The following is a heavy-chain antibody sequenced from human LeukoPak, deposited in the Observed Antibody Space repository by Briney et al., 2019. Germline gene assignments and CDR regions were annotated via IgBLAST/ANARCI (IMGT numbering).Heavy chain of an antibody. J-gene: IGHJ4*02. CDR3: AAYYDSIGY. CDR2: INHSGST. D-gene: IGHD3-22*01. V-gene: IGHV4-34*01. CDR1: GGSFSGYY. Sequence: SETLSLTCAVYGGSFSGYYWSWIRQPPGKGLEWIGEINHSGSTNYNPSLKSRVTISVDTSKNQFSLKLSSVTAADTAVYYCAAYYDSIGYWGQGTLVTVSS.